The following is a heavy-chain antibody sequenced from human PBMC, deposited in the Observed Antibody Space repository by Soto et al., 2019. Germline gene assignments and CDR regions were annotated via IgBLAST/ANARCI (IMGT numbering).Heavy chain of an antibody. CDR1: GFTFSSYG. J-gene: IGHJ3*02. CDR3: VADYVATDTFDI. D-gene: IGHD3-10*02. CDR2: ISYDGSNK. Sequence: GGSLRLSCAASGFTFSSYGIHWVRQAPGKGLEWVAVISYDGSNKYYADSVKGRFTISRDNSKNTLYLQMNSLRAEDTALYYCVADYVATDTFDIWGQGTMVTVSS. V-gene: IGHV3-30*03.